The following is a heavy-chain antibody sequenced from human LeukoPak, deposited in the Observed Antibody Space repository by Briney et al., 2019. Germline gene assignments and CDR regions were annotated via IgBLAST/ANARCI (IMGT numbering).Heavy chain of an antibody. CDR3: ARDLDF. J-gene: IGHJ4*02. Sequence: TFQGRVTITRDTSASTAYMELSSLRSEDTAVYYCARDLDFWGQGTLVTVSS. V-gene: IGHV1-3*01.